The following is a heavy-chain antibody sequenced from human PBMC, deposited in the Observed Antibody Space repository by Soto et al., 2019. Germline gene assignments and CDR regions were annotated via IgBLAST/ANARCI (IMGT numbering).Heavy chain of an antibody. J-gene: IGHJ5*02. V-gene: IGHV3-23*01. CDR1: GFTLSSYA. Sequence: GRSLRLSCAASGFTLSSYAISWVRQAPGKGLEWVSAISGSGGSTYYADSVKGRFTISRDNSKNTLYLQMNSLRAEDTAVYYCAKDSAVASMGPWGQGTLVTVSS. CDR3: AKDSAVASMGP. D-gene: IGHD6-19*01. CDR2: ISGSGGST.